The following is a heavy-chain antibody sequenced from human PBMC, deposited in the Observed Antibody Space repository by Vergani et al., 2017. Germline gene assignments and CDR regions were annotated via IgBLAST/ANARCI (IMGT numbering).Heavy chain of an antibody. CDR1: GFTSSYYG. CDR2: ISYDGTQK. J-gene: IGHJ6*03. CDR3: ARGXGYCSSTSCYAPLGVYYYYYMDV. Sequence: QVHLVESGGGVVQPGRSLRLSCVVSGFTSSYYGMHWVRQAPGQGLECVAVISYDGTQKYYADSVKGRFTISRDNSKSTLYLQMNSLRAEDTAVYYCARGXGYCSSTSCYAPLGVYYYYYMDVWGKGTTVTVSS. D-gene: IGHD2-2*01. V-gene: IGHV3-30*03.